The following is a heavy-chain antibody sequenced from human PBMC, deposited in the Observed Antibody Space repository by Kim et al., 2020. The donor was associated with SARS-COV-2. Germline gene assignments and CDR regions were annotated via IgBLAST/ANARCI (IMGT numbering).Heavy chain of an antibody. D-gene: IGHD2-2*03. CDR2: ISGSGDVTGQGGDA. Sequence: GGSLRLSCKASGFDFTSHAMTWVRQAPGKGLEWVSAISGSGDVTGQGGDAHYADSVKGRFTISKDNSKSTMYLQMNSLRAEDTAIYYCAKVAWGTGYCARTTCSPLADVWGQGTTVTVSS. CDR1: GFDFTSHA. J-gene: IGHJ6*02. V-gene: IGHV3-23*01. CDR3: AKVAWGTGYCARTTCSPLADV.